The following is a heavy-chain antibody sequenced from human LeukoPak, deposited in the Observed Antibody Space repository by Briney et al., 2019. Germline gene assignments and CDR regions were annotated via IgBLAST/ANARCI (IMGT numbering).Heavy chain of an antibody. V-gene: IGHV3-33*01. CDR1: GFTFRNYG. CDR3: ATVRSCSGGDCYYLDY. D-gene: IGHD2-21*02. CDR2: IWYDGSNK. Sequence: GRSLRLSCAASGFTFRNYGMYWVRQAPGKGLEWVAVIWYDGSNKYYADSVKGRFTISRDNSKNTLYLQMNSLRAEDTAVYYCATVRSCSGGDCYYLDYWGQGTLVTVSS. J-gene: IGHJ4*02.